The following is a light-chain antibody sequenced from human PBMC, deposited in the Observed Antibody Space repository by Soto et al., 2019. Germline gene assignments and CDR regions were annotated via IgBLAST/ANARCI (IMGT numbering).Light chain of an antibody. Sequence: DIHMTQSPSSLSASVGDRVTITCQASQDITNYLNWYQKKPGKAPKLLIYDASNLEAGVPSRFSGGGSATHFSFTITGLRPEDIATYYCQQYDSLPYTFGQGTKLEI. CDR1: QDITNY. CDR2: DAS. J-gene: IGKJ2*01. CDR3: QQYDSLPYT. V-gene: IGKV1-33*01.